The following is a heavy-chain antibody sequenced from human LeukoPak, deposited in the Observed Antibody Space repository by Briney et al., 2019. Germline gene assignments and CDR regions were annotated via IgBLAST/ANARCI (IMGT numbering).Heavy chain of an antibody. CDR1: EFIFSDYA. CDR3: ARDYYDSSGYYIPGDY. V-gene: IGHV3-53*01. J-gene: IGHJ4*02. CDR2: IYSGGST. Sequence: PGGSLRLSCAASEFIFSDYAMNWVRQAPGKGLEWVSVIYSGGSTYYADSVKGRFTISRDNSKNTLYLQMNSLRAEDTAVYYCARDYYDSSGYYIPGDYWGQGTLVTVSS. D-gene: IGHD3-22*01.